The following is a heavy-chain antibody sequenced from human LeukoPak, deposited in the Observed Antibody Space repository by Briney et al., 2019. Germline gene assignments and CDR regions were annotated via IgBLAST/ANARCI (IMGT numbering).Heavy chain of an antibody. CDR1: GFTFSTYA. CDR2: ISATGGNT. CDR3: AKEVGQWLVPFDY. Sequence: GGSLRLSCAVSGFTFSTYAMSWVRQTPGKGLEWVSGISATGGNTYYSDSVKGRFTVSRDNSKDIMYLQMNSLRAEDTAVYYCAKEVGQWLVPFDYWGQGTLVTVSS. D-gene: IGHD6-19*01. V-gene: IGHV3-23*01. J-gene: IGHJ4*02.